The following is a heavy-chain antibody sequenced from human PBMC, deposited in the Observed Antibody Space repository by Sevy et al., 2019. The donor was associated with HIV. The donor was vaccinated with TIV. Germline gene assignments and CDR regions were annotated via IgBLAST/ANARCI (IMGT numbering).Heavy chain of an antibody. J-gene: IGHJ6*02. Sequence: SETLSLTCAVYGGSFSGYYWSWIRQPPGKGLEWIGEINHSGSTNYNPSLKSRVTISVDTSKNQFSLKLSSVTAADTAVYYCARGSGGYSYGLYYYYYGMHVWGQGTTVTVSS. CDR2: INHSGST. CDR3: ARGSGGYSYGLYYYYYGMHV. V-gene: IGHV4-34*01. CDR1: GGSFSGYY. D-gene: IGHD5-18*01.